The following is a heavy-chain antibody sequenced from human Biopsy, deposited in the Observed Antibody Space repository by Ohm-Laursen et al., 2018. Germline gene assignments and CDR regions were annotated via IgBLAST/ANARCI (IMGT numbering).Heavy chain of an antibody. D-gene: IGHD3-10*01. V-gene: IGHV4-39*01. J-gene: IGHJ4*02. CDR3: ARQGDSGRSFDY. CDR1: GGSISRSSYN. Sequence: GTLSLTCRVSGGSISRSSYNWGWIRLPPGNGLEWIGSMYFSGNTYYNPSLKSRVNITVDTSKNKFSLNLSSVTAADTAVYYCARQGDSGRSFDYWGQGTLVTVPS. CDR2: MYFSGNT.